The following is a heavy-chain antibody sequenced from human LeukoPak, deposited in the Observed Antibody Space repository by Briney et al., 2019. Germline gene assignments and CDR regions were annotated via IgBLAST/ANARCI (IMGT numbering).Heavy chain of an antibody. CDR2: IKQDGSEK. V-gene: IGHV3-7*01. Sequence: GGSLRLSCAASGFTFSNYWMSWVRQAPGKGLEWVANIKQDGSEKYYVDSVKGRFTISRDNAKNSLYLQMNSLRAEDTAVYYCARFTITMTVVVPNFEHWGQGTLVTVSS. CDR3: ARFTITMTVVVPNFEH. J-gene: IGHJ4*02. D-gene: IGHD3-22*01. CDR1: GFTFSNYW.